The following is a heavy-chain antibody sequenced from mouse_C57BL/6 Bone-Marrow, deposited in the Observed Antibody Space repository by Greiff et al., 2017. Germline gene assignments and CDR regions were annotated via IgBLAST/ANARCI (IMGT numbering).Heavy chain of an antibody. CDR1: GYTFTSYW. CDR2: IDPSDSYT. D-gene: IGHD1-2*01. CDR3: ASVRPTGFDY. V-gene: IGHV1-69*01. Sequence: VQLQQPGAELVMPGASVKLSCKASGYTFTSYWMHWVKQRPGQGLEWIGEIDPSDSYTNYNQKFKGKSTLTVDKSSSTAYMQLSSLTSEDSAVYDCASVRPTGFDYWGQGTTLTVSS. J-gene: IGHJ2*01.